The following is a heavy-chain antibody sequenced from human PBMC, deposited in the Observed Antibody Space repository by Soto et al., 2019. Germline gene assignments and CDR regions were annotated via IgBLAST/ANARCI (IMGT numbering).Heavy chain of an antibody. CDR2: ISYDGSNK. CDR3: ARDGVGAYDYYGMDG. D-gene: IGHD1-26*01. J-gene: IGHJ6*02. V-gene: IGHV3-30-3*01. Sequence: GGSLRLSCAASGFTFSSYAMHWVRQAPGKGLEWVAVISYDGSNKYYADSVKGRFTISRDNSKNTLYLQMNSLRAEDTAVYYCARDGVGAYDYYGMDGWGQGTTVTVSS. CDR1: GFTFSSYA.